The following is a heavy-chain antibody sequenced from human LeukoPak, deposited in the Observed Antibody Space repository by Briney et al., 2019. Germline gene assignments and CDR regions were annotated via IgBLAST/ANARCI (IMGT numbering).Heavy chain of an antibody. Sequence: GGSLRLSCAASGFTFSSYEMNWVRQAPGKGLVWVSRINSDGSSTSYADSVKGRFTISRDNAKNTLYLQMNSLRAEDTAVYYCAKDMTRFGNYYFDYWGQGTLVTVSS. CDR3: AKDMTRFGNYYFDY. D-gene: IGHD3-10*01. J-gene: IGHJ4*02. CDR2: INSDGSST. CDR1: GFTFSSYE. V-gene: IGHV3-74*01.